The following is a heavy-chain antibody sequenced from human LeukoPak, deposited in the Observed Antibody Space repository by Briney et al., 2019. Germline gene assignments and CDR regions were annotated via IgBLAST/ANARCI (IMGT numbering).Heavy chain of an antibody. D-gene: IGHD3-10*01. CDR3: ARLGGYYYPPGY. V-gene: IGHV4-39*01. CDR2: IHHSGST. CDR1: GGSISSSTYY. Sequence: SETLSLTCTVSGGSISSSTYYWAWIRQPPGKGLEWIATIHHSGSTYYKPSLGSGVTISVDTSRNQFSLKLSSVTVADTAVYYCARLGGYYYPPGYWGQGTLVTVSS. J-gene: IGHJ4*02.